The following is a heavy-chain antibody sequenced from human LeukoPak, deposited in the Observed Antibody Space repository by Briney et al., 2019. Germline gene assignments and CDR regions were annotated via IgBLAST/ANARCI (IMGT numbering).Heavy chain of an antibody. D-gene: IGHD6-6*01. CDR2: ISGSGGAI. V-gene: IGHV3-48*03. CDR1: GSTFSSFE. CDR3: ARDYSSSSWGLADY. J-gene: IGHJ4*02. Sequence: PGGSLRLSCAASGSTFSSFEMNWVRQAPGKGLEWVSYISGSGGAIYYADSVKGRFTISKDNAKNSLYLQMNSLRAEDTAVYYCARDYSSSSWGLADYWGQGTLVTVSS.